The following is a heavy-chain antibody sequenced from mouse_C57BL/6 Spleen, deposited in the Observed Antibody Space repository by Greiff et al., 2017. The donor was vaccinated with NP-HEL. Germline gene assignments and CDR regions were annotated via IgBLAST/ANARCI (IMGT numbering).Heavy chain of an antibody. CDR3: ARITTVVATVDY. D-gene: IGHD1-1*01. Sequence: EVQLQESGPELVKPGDSVKISCKASGYSFTGYFMNWVMQSHGKSLEWIGRINPYNGDTFYNQKFKGKATLTVDKSSSTAHMELRSLTSEDSAVYYCARITTVVATVDYWGKGTTLTVSS. V-gene: IGHV1-20*01. CDR1: GYSFTGYF. J-gene: IGHJ2*01. CDR2: INPYNGDT.